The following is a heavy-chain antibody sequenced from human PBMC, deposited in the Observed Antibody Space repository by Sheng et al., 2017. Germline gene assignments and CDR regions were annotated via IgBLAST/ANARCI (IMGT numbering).Heavy chain of an antibody. Sequence: QVQLQESGPGLVKPSETLSLTCAVSGYSISSGYYWAWIRQPPGKGLEWIATIYHSGLTYYNPSLKFRVTISVDTSTNQFSLKLSFVTAADTAVYYCARVWSNGDNAAYFEYWGQGSLVTVSP. CDR3: ARVWSNGDNAAYFEY. J-gene: IGHJ4*02. CDR2: IYHSGLT. V-gene: IGHV4-38-2*01. CDR1: GYSISSGYY. D-gene: IGHD4-17*01.